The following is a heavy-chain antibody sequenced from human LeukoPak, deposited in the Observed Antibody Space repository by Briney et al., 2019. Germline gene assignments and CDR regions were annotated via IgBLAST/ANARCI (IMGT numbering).Heavy chain of an antibody. CDR2: INPNSGGT. D-gene: IGHD2-2*01. J-gene: IGHJ6*03. V-gene: IGHV1-2*02. CDR3: ARDGIVVVPAAHYYYYYYMDV. Sequence: ASVKVSCKASGYTFTGYYMHWVRQAPGQGLEWMGWINPNSGGTNYAQKVQGRVTMTRDTSSSTAYMELSRLRSDDTAVYYCARDGIVVVPAAHYYYYYYMDVWGKGTTVTISS. CDR1: GYTFTGYY.